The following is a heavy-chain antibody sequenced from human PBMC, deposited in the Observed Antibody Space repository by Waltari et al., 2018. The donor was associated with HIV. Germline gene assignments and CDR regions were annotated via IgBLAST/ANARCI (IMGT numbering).Heavy chain of an antibody. CDR3: ARLRYSGSARCPSGYYYSYGMGV. CDR2: IYPVAADT. V-gene: IGHV5-51*01. Sequence: VLLVQSGAEGKKAGESLKIAGEGFGYTFTTYWIGWVRQAPGRGLEWMGIIYPVAADTRYSPCFRGQITSSVNKSISTPYLQWNSLQASDTAMYYCARLRYSGSARCPSGYYYSYGMGVWGQGTTVTVS. J-gene: IGHJ6*02. D-gene: IGHD2-2*01. CDR1: GYTFTTYW.